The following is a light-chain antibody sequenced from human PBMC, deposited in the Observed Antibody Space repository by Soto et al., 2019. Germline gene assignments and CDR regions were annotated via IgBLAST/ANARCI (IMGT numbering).Light chain of an antibody. Sequence: DIQMTQSPSSLSASVGDRVTITCRASQDISNYLVWYQQKPGQLPKVLIYLASTLQSGVPSRFSASGSGTDFTLTIRSLQPEDVGTYYCQKYNRAPLTFGGGTKVEI. V-gene: IGKV1-27*01. CDR2: LAS. CDR3: QKYNRAPLT. CDR1: QDISNY. J-gene: IGKJ4*01.